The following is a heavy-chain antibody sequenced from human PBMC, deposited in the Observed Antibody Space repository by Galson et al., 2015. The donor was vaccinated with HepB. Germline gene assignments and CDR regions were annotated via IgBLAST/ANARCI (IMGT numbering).Heavy chain of an antibody. CDR2: FDPEDGET. Sequence: SVKVSCKVSGYTLTELSMHWVRQAPGKGLEWMGGFDPEDGETIYAQKFQGRVTMTEDTSTDTAYMELSSLRSEDTAVYYCATGLFGVDPLDGFDPWGQGTLVTVSS. D-gene: IGHD3-3*01. CDR3: ATGLFGVDPLDGFDP. J-gene: IGHJ5*02. V-gene: IGHV1-24*01. CDR1: GYTLTELS.